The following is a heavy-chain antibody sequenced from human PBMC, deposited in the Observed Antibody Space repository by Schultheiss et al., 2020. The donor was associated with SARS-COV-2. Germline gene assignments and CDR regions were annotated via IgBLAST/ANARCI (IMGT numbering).Heavy chain of an antibody. CDR2: IYWDDDK. J-gene: IGHJ4*02. D-gene: IGHD3-3*01. CDR3: AHRPEWGGYSTFDY. Sequence: SGPTLVKPTQTLTLTCTFSGFSLSTSGVGVGWIRQPPGKALEWLALIYWDDDKRYSPSLKSKLTITKDTSKNQVVLTMTNMDPVDTATYYCAHRPEWGGYSTFDYWGQGTLVTVSS. V-gene: IGHV2-5*02. CDR1: GFSLSTSGVG.